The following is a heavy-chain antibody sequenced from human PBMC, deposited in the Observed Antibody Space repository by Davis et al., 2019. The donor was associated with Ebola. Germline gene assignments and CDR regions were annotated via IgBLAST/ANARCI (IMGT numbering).Heavy chain of an antibody. CDR2: ISYDGSNK. V-gene: IGHV3-30*03. D-gene: IGHD1-1*01. J-gene: IGHJ4*02. Sequence: PGGSLRLSCAASGFTFSSYGMHWVRQAPGKGLEWVAVISYDGSNKYYADSVKGRFTISRDNSKNTLYLQMNSLRAEDTAVYYCQQLPFDYWGQGTLVTVSS. CDR3: QQLPFDY. CDR1: GFTFSSYG.